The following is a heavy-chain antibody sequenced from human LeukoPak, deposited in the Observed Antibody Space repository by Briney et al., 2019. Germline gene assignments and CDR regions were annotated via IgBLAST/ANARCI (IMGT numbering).Heavy chain of an antibody. CDR1: GVSISSGDYY. D-gene: IGHD2-2*01. V-gene: IGHV4-30-4*01. CDR2: IYYSGST. Sequence: PSETLSLTCTVSGVSISSGDYYWSWIRQPRGKGLEWIGYIYYSGSTYYNPSLKSRVTISVDTSKNQFSLKLSSVTAADTAVYYCARGTPAFDYWGQGTLVTVSS. CDR3: ARGTPAFDY. J-gene: IGHJ4*02.